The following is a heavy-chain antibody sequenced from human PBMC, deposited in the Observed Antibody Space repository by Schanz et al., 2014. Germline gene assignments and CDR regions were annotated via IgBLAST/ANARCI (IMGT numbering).Heavy chain of an antibody. CDR3: ARDAADFYDILTEEDY. V-gene: IGHV1-18*01. CDR2: ISAYNGNT. CDR1: GYTFTSYG. J-gene: IGHJ4*02. D-gene: IGHD3-9*01. Sequence: QVQLVQSGAEVKKPGASVKVSCKASGYTFTSYGISWVRQAPGQGLEWMGWISAYNGNTKYPQKLQGRVTMTTDTATSTAYMEMRSLRTDDTDVYYCARDAADFYDILTEEDYWGQGTLVTVS.